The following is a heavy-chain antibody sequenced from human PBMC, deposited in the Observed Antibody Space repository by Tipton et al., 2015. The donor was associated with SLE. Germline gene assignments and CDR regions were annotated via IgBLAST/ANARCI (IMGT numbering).Heavy chain of an antibody. J-gene: IGHJ5*02. D-gene: IGHD3-3*01. CDR1: GGSISSSNW. CDR2: IYHSGST. Sequence: TLSLTCAVSGGSISSSNWWSWVRQPPGKGLEWIGEIYHSGSTNYNPSLKSRVTISVDKSKNQFSLKLSSVTAADTAVYYCARQEWVTKPNCYDPWGQGILVTVSS. V-gene: IGHV4-4*02. CDR3: ARQEWVTKPNCYDP.